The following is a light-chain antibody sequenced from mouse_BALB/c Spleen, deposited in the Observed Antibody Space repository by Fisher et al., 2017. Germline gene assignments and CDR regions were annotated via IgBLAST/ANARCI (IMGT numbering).Light chain of an antibody. V-gene: IGKV4-57*01. CDR1: SSVSY. CDR3: QQWSSNPPT. Sequence: IVLTQTTAIMSASPGEKVTITCSASSSVSYMHWFQQKPGTSPKPWIYGTSNLASGVPVRFSGSGSGTSYSLTISRMEAEDAATYYCQQWSSNPPTFGGGTKLEIK. J-gene: IGKJ1*01. CDR2: GTS.